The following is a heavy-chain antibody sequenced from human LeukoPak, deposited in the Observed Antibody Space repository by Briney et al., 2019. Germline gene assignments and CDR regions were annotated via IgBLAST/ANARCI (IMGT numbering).Heavy chain of an antibody. CDR3: ARTYDSSGYAFDI. V-gene: IGHV3-48*01. CDR1: GFTFSSYS. J-gene: IGHJ3*02. Sequence: GGSLRLSCAASGFTFSSYSMNWVRQAPGKGLEWVSYISSSSSTIYYADSVKGRFTTSRDNAKNSLYLQMNSLRAEDTAVYYCARTYDSSGYAFDIWGQGTMVTVSS. CDR2: ISSSSSTI. D-gene: IGHD3-22*01.